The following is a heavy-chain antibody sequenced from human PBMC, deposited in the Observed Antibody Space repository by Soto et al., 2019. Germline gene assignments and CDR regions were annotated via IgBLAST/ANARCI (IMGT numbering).Heavy chain of an antibody. V-gene: IGHV3-64*01. CDR1: GFTFSSYA. Sequence: PGGSLRLSCAASGFTFSSYAMHWVRQAPGKGLEYVSAISSNGGSTYYANSVKGRFTISRDNSKNTLYLQMGSLRAEDMAVYYCARGYSSGLNGAFDIWGQGTMVTVSS. CDR3: ARGYSSGLNGAFDI. CDR2: ISSNGGST. D-gene: IGHD6-19*01. J-gene: IGHJ3*02.